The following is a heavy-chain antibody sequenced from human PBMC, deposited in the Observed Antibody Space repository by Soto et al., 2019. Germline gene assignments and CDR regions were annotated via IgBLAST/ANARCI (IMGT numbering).Heavy chain of an antibody. CDR1: GYTFTSYG. Sequence: ASVKVSCKASGYTFTSYGISWVRQAPGQGLEWMGWISAYNGNTNYAQKLQGRVTMTTDTSTSTTYMELRSLRSDDTAVYYCARDRGIAVAGTKWTGFVECAFDIWGQGTMVTVSS. D-gene: IGHD6-19*01. CDR3: ARDRGIAVAGTKWTGFVECAFDI. V-gene: IGHV1-18*01. CDR2: ISAYNGNT. J-gene: IGHJ3*02.